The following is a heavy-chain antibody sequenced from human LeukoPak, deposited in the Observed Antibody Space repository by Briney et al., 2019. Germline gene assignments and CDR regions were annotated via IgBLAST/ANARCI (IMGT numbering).Heavy chain of an antibody. CDR2: IKQDGSER. CDR3: ARDAGYCSGGSCSDLFDY. Sequence: GGSLRLSCVASGFTFSDYWMTWVRQAPGKGLEWVANIKQDGSERYYVDSVKGRFTISRDNAKNSLYLQMNSLRAEDTAVYYCARDAGYCSGGSCSDLFDYWGQGTLVTVSS. V-gene: IGHV3-7*01. J-gene: IGHJ4*02. D-gene: IGHD2-15*01. CDR1: GFTFSDYW.